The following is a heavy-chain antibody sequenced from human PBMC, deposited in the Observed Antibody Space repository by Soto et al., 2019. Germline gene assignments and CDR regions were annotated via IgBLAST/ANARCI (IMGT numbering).Heavy chain of an antibody. V-gene: IGHV3-30-3*01. CDR2: ISYDGSNK. CDR1: GFTFSSYA. J-gene: IGHJ6*02. CDR3: ARALGRTIFGIWDA. D-gene: IGHD3-9*01. Sequence: QVQLVESGGGVVQPGRSLRLSCAASGFTFSSYAMHWVRQAPGKGLEWVAVISYDGSNKYYADSVKGRFTISRDNSKNTLYLLMNSLRAEDTAVYYCARALGRTIFGIWDAWGQGTTVTVSS.